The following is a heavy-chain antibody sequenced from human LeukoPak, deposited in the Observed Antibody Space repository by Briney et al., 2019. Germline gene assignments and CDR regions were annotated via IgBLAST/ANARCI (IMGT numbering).Heavy chain of an antibody. Sequence: SETLSLTCTVSGGSISSYYRSWIRQPPGKGLEWIGYMYYSGSTNYNPSLKSRVILSVDTSKNQFSLRLSSVTAADTAVYYCASHRSYSSGYFEAFDMWGQGTMVTVSS. V-gene: IGHV4-59*08. CDR2: MYYSGST. CDR1: GGSISSYY. CDR3: ASHRSYSSGYFEAFDM. D-gene: IGHD3-22*01. J-gene: IGHJ3*02.